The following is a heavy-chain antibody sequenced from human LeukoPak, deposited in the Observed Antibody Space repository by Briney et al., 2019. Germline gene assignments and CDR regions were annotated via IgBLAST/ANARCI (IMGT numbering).Heavy chain of an antibody. CDR3: ARGGYCSSTSRFLVYYMDV. D-gene: IGHD2-2*01. CDR2: INPNSGGT. J-gene: IGHJ6*03. V-gene: IGHV1-2*02. Sequence: ASVKVSCEASGYTFTGYYMHWVRQAPGQGLEWMGWINPNSGGTNYAQKFQGRVTMTRDTSIRTAYMELSRLRSDDTAVYYCARGGYCSSTSRFLVYYMDVWGKGTTVTVSS. CDR1: GYTFTGYY.